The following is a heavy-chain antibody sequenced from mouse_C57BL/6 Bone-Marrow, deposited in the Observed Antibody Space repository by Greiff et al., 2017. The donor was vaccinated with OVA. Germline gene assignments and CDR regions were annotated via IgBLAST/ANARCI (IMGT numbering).Heavy chain of an antibody. J-gene: IGHJ4*01. Sequence: QVQLMQPGTELVKPGASVKLSCTASGFTFTSYLMHWVKQRPGQGLEWVGNISPSNGGTNYTEKFKSKATLTVAKSSSTAYMQLSSQTSEDSAGYYGARADGYPIYALDYWGQGTSVTVSS. CDR2: ISPSNGGT. CDR1: GFTFTSYL. CDR3: ARADGYPIYALDY. D-gene: IGHD2-3*01. V-gene: IGHV1-53*01.